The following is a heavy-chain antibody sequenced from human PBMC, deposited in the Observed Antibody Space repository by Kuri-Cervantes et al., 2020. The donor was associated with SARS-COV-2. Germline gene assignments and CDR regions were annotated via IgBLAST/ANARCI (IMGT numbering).Heavy chain of an antibody. CDR2: ISSSSSYI. Sequence: GGSLRLSCAASGFTFSSYSMNWVRQAPGKGLEWVSSISSSSSYIYYADSVKGRFTISRDNAKNSLYLQMNSLRDEDTAVYYCASEDSGSYFRGRGMFDPWGQGTLVTVSS. CDR3: ASEDSGSYFRGRGMFDP. CDR1: GFTFSSYS. D-gene: IGHD1-26*01. V-gene: IGHV3-21*01. J-gene: IGHJ5*02.